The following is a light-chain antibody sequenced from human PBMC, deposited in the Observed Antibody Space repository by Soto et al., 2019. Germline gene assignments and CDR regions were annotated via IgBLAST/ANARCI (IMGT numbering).Light chain of an antibody. CDR3: SSYASSDNYV. CDR2: EVS. CDR1: SSDVGGYNF. J-gene: IGLJ1*01. V-gene: IGLV2-8*01. Sequence: SVLTQPPSASGSPGQSVTISCTGTSSDVGGYNFVSWYQQYPGKAPKLMIYEVSKRPSGVPDRFSGSKSGNTASLTVSGLQAEDESDYYCSSYASSDNYVFGTGTKVTV.